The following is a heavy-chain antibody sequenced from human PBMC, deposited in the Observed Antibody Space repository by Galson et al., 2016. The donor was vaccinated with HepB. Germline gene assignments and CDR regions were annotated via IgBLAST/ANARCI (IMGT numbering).Heavy chain of an antibody. D-gene: IGHD3-10*01. V-gene: IGHV1-69*01. CDR3: ANAYGSAVGY. Sequence: GLEWMGGIIPLIGTANYAQKFHGRVTITADESTSTMYMELSSLSSEDTAVYYCANAYGSAVGYWGQGTLVIVSS. CDR2: IIPLIGTA. J-gene: IGHJ4*02.